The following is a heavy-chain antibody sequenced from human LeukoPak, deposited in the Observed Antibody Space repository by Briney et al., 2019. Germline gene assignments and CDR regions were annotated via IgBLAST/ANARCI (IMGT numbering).Heavy chain of an antibody. CDR3: ARDDIVVVVAATFPHAFDI. CDR1: GFTFSSYS. D-gene: IGHD2-15*01. CDR2: ISSSSSYI. Sequence: GGSLRLSCAASGFTFSSYSMNWVRQAPGKGLEWVSSISSSSSYIYYADSVKGRFTISRDNAKNSLYLQMNSLRAEDTAVYYCARDDIVVVVAATFPHAFDIWGQGTMVTVSS. V-gene: IGHV3-21*01. J-gene: IGHJ3*02.